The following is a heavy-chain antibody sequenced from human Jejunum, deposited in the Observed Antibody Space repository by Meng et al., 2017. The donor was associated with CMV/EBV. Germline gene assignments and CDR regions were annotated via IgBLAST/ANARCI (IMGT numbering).Heavy chain of an antibody. CDR2: ITNNGDTT. CDR3: ARDADLWSGSDY. D-gene: IGHD3-3*01. Sequence: AASGFTFPNFAMSWVRQAPGKGLEWVSRITNNGDTTDHADSVNGRFTISRDNAENSLYLQMNSLRVEDTAVYYCARDADLWSGSDYWGQGTLVTVSS. J-gene: IGHJ4*02. CDR1: GFTFPNFA. V-gene: IGHV3-23*01.